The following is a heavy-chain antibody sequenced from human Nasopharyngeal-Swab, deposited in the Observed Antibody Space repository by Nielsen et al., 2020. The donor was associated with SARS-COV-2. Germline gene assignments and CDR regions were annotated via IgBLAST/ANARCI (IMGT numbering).Heavy chain of an antibody. CDR2: IYYSGST. Sequence: GSLRLSCTVSGGSISSSSYYWGWIRQPPGKGLEWIGSIYYSGSTYYNPSLKSRVTISVDTSKNQFPLKLSSVTAADTAMYYCARERGRGGIWNYYYYYMDVWGKGTTVTVSS. V-gene: IGHV4-39*06. J-gene: IGHJ6*03. D-gene: IGHD3-10*01. CDR1: GGSISSSSYY. CDR3: ARERGRGGIWNYYYYYMDV.